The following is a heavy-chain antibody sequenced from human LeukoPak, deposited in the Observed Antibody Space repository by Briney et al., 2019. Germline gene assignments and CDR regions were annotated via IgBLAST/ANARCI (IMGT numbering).Heavy chain of an antibody. Sequence: PGRSLRLSCAASGFAFSSYAMHWVRQAPGKGLEWVALTSYDGSTKYYADSVKGRFTISRDNSKSTVYLQMNSLRAEDTAEYSCARGTSGSPYYFDCWGQGTLVTVSS. V-gene: IGHV3-30*01. CDR3: ARGTSGSPYYFDC. D-gene: IGHD3-22*01. CDR1: GFAFSSYA. J-gene: IGHJ4*02. CDR2: TSYDGSTK.